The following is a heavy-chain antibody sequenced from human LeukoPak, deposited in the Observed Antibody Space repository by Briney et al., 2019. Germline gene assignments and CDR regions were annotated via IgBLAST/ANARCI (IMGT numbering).Heavy chain of an antibody. D-gene: IGHD4-17*01. Sequence: GGSLRLSCAASGFTFSSYSMNWVRQAPGKGLEWVSYISSSSSTIYYGDSVKGRFTISRDNAKNSLYLQMNSLRGEDTAVYYCARAHPGDYGDFQFDYWGQGTLVTVSS. V-gene: IGHV3-48*01. CDR2: ISSSSSTI. J-gene: IGHJ4*02. CDR1: GFTFSSYS. CDR3: ARAHPGDYGDFQFDY.